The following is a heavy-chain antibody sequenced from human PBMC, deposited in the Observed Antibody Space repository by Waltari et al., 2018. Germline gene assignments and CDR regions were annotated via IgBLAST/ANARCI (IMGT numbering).Heavy chain of an antibody. CDR2: INSDGSST. D-gene: IGHD6-6*01. CDR1: GFTLSSYW. J-gene: IGHJ1*01. V-gene: IGHV3-74*02. Sequence: EVQLVESGGGLVQPGGSLRLSCAASGFTLSSYWITWVRPAPGKGLVWVSRINSDGSSTSYADSVKGRFTISRDNAKNTLYLQMNSLRAEDTAVYYCARVGSSSIVRYFQHWGQGTLVTVSS. CDR3: ARVGSSSIVRYFQH.